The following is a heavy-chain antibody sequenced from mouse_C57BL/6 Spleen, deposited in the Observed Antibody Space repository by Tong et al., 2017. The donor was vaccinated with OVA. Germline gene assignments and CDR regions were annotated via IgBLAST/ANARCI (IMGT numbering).Heavy chain of an antibody. J-gene: IGHJ4*01. D-gene: IGHD2-5*01. CDR2: IYPGDGDT. V-gene: IGHV1-82*01. CDR1: GYAFSSSW. Sequence: VQLQESGPELVKPGASVKISCKASGYAFSSSWMNWVKQRPGKGLEWIGRIYPGDGDTNYNGKFKGKATLTADKSSSTAYMQLSSLTSEDSAVYYCARTRYYSNHYYAMDYWGQGTSVTVSS. CDR3: ARTRYYSNHYYAMDY.